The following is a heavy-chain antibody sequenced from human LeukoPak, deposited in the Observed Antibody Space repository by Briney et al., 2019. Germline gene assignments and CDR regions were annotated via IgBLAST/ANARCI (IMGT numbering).Heavy chain of an antibody. J-gene: IGHJ6*03. V-gene: IGHV3-23*01. D-gene: IGHD3-16*01. Sequence: GGSLRLSCAASGFTFSSYGMHWVRQAPGKGLEWVSAISGSGGSTYYADSVKGRFTISRDNSKNTLYLQLNSLRAEDTAVYYCAKRGEEDGYYYYYMDVWGKGTTVTVSS. CDR3: AKRGEEDGYYYYYMDV. CDR2: ISGSGGST. CDR1: GFTFSSYG.